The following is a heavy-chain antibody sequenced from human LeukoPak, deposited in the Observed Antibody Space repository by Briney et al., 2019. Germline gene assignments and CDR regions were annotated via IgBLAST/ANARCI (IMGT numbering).Heavy chain of an antibody. Sequence: SETLSLTCTVSGGSISSGDYYWSWIRPPPGKGLEWIGDIYYSGSTYYNPSLKSRVTISVDTSKNQFSLKLSSVTAADTAVYYCASANYYDSSGYYDAFDIWGQGTMVTVSS. J-gene: IGHJ3*02. V-gene: IGHV4-30-4*01. CDR2: IYYSGST. CDR1: GGSISSGDYY. D-gene: IGHD3-22*01. CDR3: ASANYYDSSGYYDAFDI.